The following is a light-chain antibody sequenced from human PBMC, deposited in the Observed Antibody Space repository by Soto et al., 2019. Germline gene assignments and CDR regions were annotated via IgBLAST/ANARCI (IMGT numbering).Light chain of an antibody. V-gene: IGKV3-20*01. J-gene: IGKJ3*01. Sequence: EIVLTQSPGTLSLSPGERATLSCRASQSVSDMYLAWYQHKPGQAPRLLIYASNRATGIPDRFSGSGSGTDFTLTINRLEHEDFAVYYCQHYGTSALFGPGTKVEIK. CDR1: QSVSDMY. CDR2: AS. CDR3: QHYGTSAL.